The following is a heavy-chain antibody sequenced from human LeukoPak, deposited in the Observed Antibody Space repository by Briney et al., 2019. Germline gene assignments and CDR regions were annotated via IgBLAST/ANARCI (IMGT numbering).Heavy chain of an antibody. D-gene: IGHD3-22*01. CDR1: GFTFDDYT. V-gene: IGHV3-43*01. Sequence: GGSLRLSCAASGFTFDDYTMHLVRQAPGKGLERVSLISWDGGSTYYADSVKGRFTISRDNSKNSLYLQMNSLRTEDTALYYCAKDIARYDSERGAFDIWGQGTMVTVSS. CDR2: ISWDGGST. J-gene: IGHJ3*02. CDR3: AKDIARYDSERGAFDI.